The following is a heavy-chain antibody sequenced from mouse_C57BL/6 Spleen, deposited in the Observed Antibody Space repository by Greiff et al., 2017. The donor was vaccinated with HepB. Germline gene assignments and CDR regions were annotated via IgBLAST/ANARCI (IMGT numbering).Heavy chain of an antibody. J-gene: IGHJ2*01. CDR3: ARTDPPDY. CDR2: INPGSGGT. V-gene: IGHV1-54*01. Sequence: QVQLQQSGAELVRPGTSVKVSCKASGYAFTNYLIEWVKQRPGQGLEWTGVINPGSGGTNYNEKFKGKATLTADKSSSTAYMQLSSLTSEDSAVYFCARTDPPDYWGQGTTLTVSS. CDR1: GYAFTNYL.